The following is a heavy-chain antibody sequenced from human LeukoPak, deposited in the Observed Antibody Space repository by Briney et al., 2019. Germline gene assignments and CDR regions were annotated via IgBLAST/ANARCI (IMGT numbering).Heavy chain of an antibody. CDR1: GFTLSSYG. Sequence: GGSLRLSCAASGFTLSSYGMHWVRQAPGKGLEWVAVISYDGSNKYYADSVKGRFTISRDNSKNTLYLQMNSLRAEDTAVYYCARNYYDSSGYYYLPDYWGQGTLVTVSS. CDR3: ARNYYDSSGYYYLPDY. V-gene: IGHV3-30*03. J-gene: IGHJ4*02. CDR2: ISYDGSNK. D-gene: IGHD3-22*01.